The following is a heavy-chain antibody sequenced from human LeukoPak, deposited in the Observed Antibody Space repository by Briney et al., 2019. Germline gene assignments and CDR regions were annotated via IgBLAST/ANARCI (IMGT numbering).Heavy chain of an antibody. D-gene: IGHD4-17*01. CDR3: ARAAAGGDYGGLYYGMDV. CDR1: GGTFSSYA. CDR2: IIPIFGTA. V-gene: IGHV1-69*13. Sequence: SMTVSCKASGGTFSSYAISWVRQAPGQGLEWMGGIIPIFGTANYAQKFQGRVTITADESTSTAYMELSSLRSEDTAVYYCARAAAGGDYGGLYYGMDVWGQGTTVTVSS. J-gene: IGHJ6*02.